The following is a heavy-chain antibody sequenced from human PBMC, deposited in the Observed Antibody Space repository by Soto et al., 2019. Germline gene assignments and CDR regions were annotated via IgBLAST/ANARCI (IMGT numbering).Heavy chain of an antibody. CDR3: ARGSFSISRGGIDV. J-gene: IGHJ6*02. V-gene: IGHV1-2*04. Sequence: ASVKVSFKASGYTFVDNYLHWLRQAPGQGLEWMGWINPDSGATKYAQTFQGWVTMTRDTSISTAYMELSNLRSDDTAIYYCARGSFSISRGGIDVWGQGTTVTVSS. D-gene: IGHD3-16*02. CDR2: INPDSGAT. CDR1: GYTFVDNY.